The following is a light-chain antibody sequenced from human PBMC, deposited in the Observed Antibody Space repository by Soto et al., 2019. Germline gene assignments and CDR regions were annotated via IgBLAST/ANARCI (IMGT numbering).Light chain of an antibody. J-gene: IGKJ2*01. CDR2: DAD. Sequence: DIQITLTPSSLPASVGDRVLITRHATHHIGNFLNWYPPKPGKAPKLLIQDADNVEVGVTARFRGSGSETHFSYTISSLPPEDIATNYCQQYDDVAYTFGQGTKVDIK. V-gene: IGKV1-33*01. CDR3: QQYDDVAYT. CDR1: HHIGNF.